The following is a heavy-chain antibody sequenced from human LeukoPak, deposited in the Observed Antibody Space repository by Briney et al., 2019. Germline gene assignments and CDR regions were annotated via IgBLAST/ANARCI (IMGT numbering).Heavy chain of an antibody. D-gene: IGHD4/OR15-4a*01. Sequence: PGGSLRLSCAASGFTFSTYGMSWVRQVPGKGLEWVSVISASGGTSYCAEPVKGRFTVSRDNSKNTLYLQMNSLRAEDTAVYYCAKCVRTIRGAFDIWGQGTMVSVSS. V-gene: IGHV3-23*01. CDR3: AKCVRTIRGAFDI. CDR2: ISASGGTS. CDR1: GFTFSTYG. J-gene: IGHJ3*02.